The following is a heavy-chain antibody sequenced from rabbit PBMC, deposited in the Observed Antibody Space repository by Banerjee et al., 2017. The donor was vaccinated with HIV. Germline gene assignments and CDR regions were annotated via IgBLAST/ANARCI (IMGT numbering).Heavy chain of an antibody. CDR3: ARRYDDNYYNL. V-gene: IGHV1S43*01. J-gene: IGHJ4*01. CDR1: GFSFSSSYY. D-gene: IGHD1-1*01. CDR2: IYTGSGST. Sequence: QEQLVESGGGLVQPEGSLTLTCTASGFSFSSSYYMCWVRQAPGKGLEWIGCIYTGSGSTYYASWVNGRFTISRSTSLNTVDLKMTSLTAADTATYFCARRYDDNYYNLWGPGTLVTVS.